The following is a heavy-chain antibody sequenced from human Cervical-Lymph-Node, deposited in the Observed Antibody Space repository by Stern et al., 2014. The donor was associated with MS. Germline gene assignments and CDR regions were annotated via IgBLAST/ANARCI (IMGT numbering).Heavy chain of an antibody. Sequence: EVQLVESGGDLVQPGGSLRLSCAASGFTFNKYAMNWVRQAPGKGLEWVSTISGSGGSIYYADSVKGRFTISRANSENTLYLQMHSLRAEDTAIYYCAKQYFDSSGYSYYYGMDVWGQGTTVTVSS. CDR3: AKQYFDSSGYSYYYGMDV. CDR2: ISGSGGSI. D-gene: IGHD3-22*01. J-gene: IGHJ6*02. V-gene: IGHV3-23*04. CDR1: GFTFNKYA.